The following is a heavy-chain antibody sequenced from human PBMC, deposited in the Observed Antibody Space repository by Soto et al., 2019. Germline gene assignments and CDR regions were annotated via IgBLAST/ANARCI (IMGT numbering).Heavy chain of an antibody. Sequence: SETRCLTCSVSGASITQYYWNWIRQSPGKGLEWIVSVSSTGSTVFNPSLTSRVTVSLDTSKNQFSLTLNSVTAADTAVYYCARVRDYWGQGILVT. J-gene: IGHJ4*02. D-gene: IGHD3-3*01. V-gene: IGHV4-59*01. CDR3: ARVRDY. CDR1: GASITQYY. CDR2: VSSTGST.